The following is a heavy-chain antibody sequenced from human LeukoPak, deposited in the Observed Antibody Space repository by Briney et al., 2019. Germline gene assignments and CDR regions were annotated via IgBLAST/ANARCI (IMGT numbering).Heavy chain of an antibody. CDR2: TSYSGST. V-gene: IGHV4-59*08. Sequence: PSETLSLTCTVSGGSISRYYWSWIRQPPGKGLEWIGYTSYSGSTNYSPSLKSRVTISVDTSKKQFSLRLSSVTAADTAVYYCGRLSYVNTGYWPDYFDYWGQGTLVTVPS. CDR1: GGSISRYY. J-gene: IGHJ4*02. CDR3: GRLSYVNTGYWPDYFDY. D-gene: IGHD3-22*01.